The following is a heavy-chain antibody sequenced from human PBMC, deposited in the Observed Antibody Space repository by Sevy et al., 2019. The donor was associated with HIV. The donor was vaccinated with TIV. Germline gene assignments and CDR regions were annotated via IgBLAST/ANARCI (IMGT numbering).Heavy chain of an antibody. CDR2: ISGSGGST. V-gene: IGHV3-23*01. D-gene: IGHD6-19*01. CDR3: ATLAVAGPDPTYFDY. Sequence: GESLKISCAASGFTFSSYAMSWVRQAPGKGLEWVSAISGSGGSTYYADSVKGRFTISRDNSKNTLYLQMNSLRAEDTAVYYCATLAVAGPDPTYFDYWGQGTLVTVSS. J-gene: IGHJ4*02. CDR1: GFTFSSYA.